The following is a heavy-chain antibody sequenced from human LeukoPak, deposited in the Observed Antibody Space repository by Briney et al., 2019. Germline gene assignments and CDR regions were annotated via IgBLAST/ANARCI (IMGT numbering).Heavy chain of an antibody. CDR2: IKPDGNDK. CDR1: GFTFSIHW. Sequence: PGGSLRLSCAASGFTFSIHWMTWVRQAPGKGLEWVATIKPDGNDKYFVDSVKGRFTVSRDNAKTSLYLQMNSLRAEDTAMYYCTTGDCEYWGQGTLVTVSS. CDR3: TTGDCEY. V-gene: IGHV3-7*03. J-gene: IGHJ4*02.